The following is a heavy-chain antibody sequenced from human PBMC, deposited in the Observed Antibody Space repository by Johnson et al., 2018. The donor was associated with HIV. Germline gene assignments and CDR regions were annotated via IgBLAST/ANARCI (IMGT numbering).Heavy chain of an antibody. CDR2: ISYDGTKT. Sequence: QVQLVESGGGLVQRGGSLRLYCAASGFTVSSNYMTWVRQAPGKGLEWVALISYDGTKTYYVDSVKARFTISRDDARNTLYLQMNSLRVEDTALYYCAKDGDDGDEADGTKGAFDIWGQGTMVTVSS. J-gene: IGHJ3*02. D-gene: IGHD2-2*01. CDR3: AKDGDDGDEADGTKGAFDI. CDR1: GFTVSSNY. V-gene: IGHV3-30*18.